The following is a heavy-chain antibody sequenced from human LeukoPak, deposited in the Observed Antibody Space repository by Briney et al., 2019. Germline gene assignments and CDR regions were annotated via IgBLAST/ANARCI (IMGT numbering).Heavy chain of an antibody. Sequence: GGSLRLSCAASGFTFSSYWMHWVRQAPGKGLVWVSRINSDGSSTSYADSVKGRFTISRDNAKNTLYLQMNSLRAEDTAVYYCASPSSGYSYGYDYWGQGTLVTVSS. CDR1: GFTFSSYW. CDR2: INSDGSST. V-gene: IGHV3-74*01. D-gene: IGHD5-18*01. CDR3: ASPSSGYSYGYDY. J-gene: IGHJ4*02.